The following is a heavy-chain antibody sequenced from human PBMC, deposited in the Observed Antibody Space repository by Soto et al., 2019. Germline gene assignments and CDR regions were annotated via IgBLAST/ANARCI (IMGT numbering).Heavy chain of an antibody. CDR2: IYYSGST. V-gene: IGHV4-39*01. CDR3: ARLETGATAGFYFDY. J-gene: IGHJ4*02. D-gene: IGHD1-26*01. Sequence: SETLSLTCTVSGGSISSSSYYWGWIRQPPGKGLEWIGSIYYSGSTYYNPSLKSRVTISVDTSKNQFSLKLSSVTAADTAVYYCARLETGATAGFYFDYWGQGTLVTVSS. CDR1: GGSISSSSYY.